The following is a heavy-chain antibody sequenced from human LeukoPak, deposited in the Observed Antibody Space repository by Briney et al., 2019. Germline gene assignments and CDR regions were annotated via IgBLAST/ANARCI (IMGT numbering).Heavy chain of an antibody. CDR1: GGTFSSYA. CDR2: IIPIFGTA. J-gene: IGHJ4*02. Sequence: SVKVSCKASGGTFSSYAISWVRQAPGQGLEWMGGIIPIFGTANYAQKFQGRVTITADESTSTAYMELSSLRSEDTAVYYCARDHPRWFGSNDVDYWGQGTLVTVSS. CDR3: ARDHPRWFGSNDVDY. V-gene: IGHV1-69*01. D-gene: IGHD3-10*01.